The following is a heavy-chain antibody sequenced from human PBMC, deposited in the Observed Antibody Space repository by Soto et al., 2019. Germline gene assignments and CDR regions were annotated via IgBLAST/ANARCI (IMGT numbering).Heavy chain of an antibody. D-gene: IGHD4-17*01. CDR2: ISYDGSNK. CDR1: GFTFSSYG. CDR3: AKEEKYYGTTPWGIDY. J-gene: IGHJ4*02. Sequence: QVQLVESGGGVVQPGRSLRLSCAASGFTFSSYGMYWVRQAPGKGLEWVAVISYDGSNKYYADAVKGRFTISRDISKKTLYLQMNSLRVEDTAVYYCAKEEKYYGTTPWGIDYWGQGPLVSVSS. V-gene: IGHV3-30*18.